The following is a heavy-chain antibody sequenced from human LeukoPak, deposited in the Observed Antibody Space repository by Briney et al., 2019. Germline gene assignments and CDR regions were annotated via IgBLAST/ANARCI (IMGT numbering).Heavy chain of an antibody. CDR3: AKGMGSESDF. CDR2: ISHDGSHK. Sequence: GRSLRLSCAGSGFTFSHYGMHWVRQAPGQGLEWVAVISHDGSHKNYADSVKGRFSISRDNSKDTLYLQLNSLRAEDTAVYYCAKGMGSESDFWGQGTLVTVSS. CDR1: GFTFSHYG. V-gene: IGHV3-30*18. D-gene: IGHD3-10*01. J-gene: IGHJ4*02.